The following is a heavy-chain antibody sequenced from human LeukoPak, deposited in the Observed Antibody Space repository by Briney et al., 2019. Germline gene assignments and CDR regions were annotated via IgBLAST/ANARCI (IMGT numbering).Heavy chain of an antibody. CDR2: ISNSGGTI. CDR1: GFTFRDYY. J-gene: IGHJ6*02. D-gene: IGHD3-16*01. Sequence: GGSLRLSCAASGFTFRDYYMSWIRQAPGKGLEWVSYISNSGGTIYYADSVKGRFSISRDNAKNSLFLQMNGLRAEDTAVYYCARLWALDYYGMDVWGQGTTVTVSS. V-gene: IGHV3-11*04. CDR3: ARLWALDYYGMDV.